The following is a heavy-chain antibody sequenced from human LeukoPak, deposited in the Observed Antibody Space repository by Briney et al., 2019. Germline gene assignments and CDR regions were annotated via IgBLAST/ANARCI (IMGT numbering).Heavy chain of an antibody. V-gene: IGHV4-59*01. Sequence: SETLYLTCTGSGGSISSYYWSWIRQPPGKGLEWIGYIYYSGSANYNPPLKSRVAISVDTSKNRFSLKLSSVTAADTAVLYCATVVDYYDSSGYYLDAFDIWGQGTMVTVSS. CDR3: ATVVDYYDSSGYYLDAFDI. CDR2: IYYSGSA. CDR1: GGSISSYY. J-gene: IGHJ3*02. D-gene: IGHD3-22*01.